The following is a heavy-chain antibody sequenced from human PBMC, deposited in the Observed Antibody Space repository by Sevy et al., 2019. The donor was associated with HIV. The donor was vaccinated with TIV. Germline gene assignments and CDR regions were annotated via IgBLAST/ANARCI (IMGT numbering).Heavy chain of an antibody. CDR2: IKPDGSDK. V-gene: IGHV3-7*01. Sequence: GGSLRLSCAASGFTFSTYWMTWVRQAPGKGLEWVANIKPDGSDKFYAGSVKGRLTISRDNAKNSLYLQMSSLRAEDTAVYYCARDTGSFYVDYWGQGTQVTVSS. D-gene: IGHD1-26*01. J-gene: IGHJ4*02. CDR3: ARDTGSFYVDY. CDR1: GFTFSTYW.